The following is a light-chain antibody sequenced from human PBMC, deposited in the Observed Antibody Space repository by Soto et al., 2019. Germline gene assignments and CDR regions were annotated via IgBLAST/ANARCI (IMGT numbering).Light chain of an antibody. CDR2: KAS. V-gene: IGKV1-5*03. CDR3: QQFESYPMP. CDR1: QSISSW. J-gene: IGKJ4*01. Sequence: DSQMTQYPSTLSASIGDRVTITCRAGQSISSWLAWYQQKPGKAPKLLISKASTLQSGVPPRFSGSGSGTEFALTISILQPFVFAYYYCQQFESYPMPFGGGIKVDIK.